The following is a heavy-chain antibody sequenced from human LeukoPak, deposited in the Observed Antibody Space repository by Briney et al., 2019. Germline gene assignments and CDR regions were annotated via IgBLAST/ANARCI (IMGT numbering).Heavy chain of an antibody. V-gene: IGHV1-8*01. CDR2: INPKSGKT. CDR3: ATVRDISAERYYFDY. Sequence: ASVKVSCKVSGYTFTSYYIHWVRQATGQGLEWMGWINPKSGKTGYAQKLQGRVTMTEDTSTDTAYMELSSLRSEDTAVYYCATVRDISAERYYFDYWGQGTLVTVSS. D-gene: IGHD3-22*01. J-gene: IGHJ4*02. CDR1: GYTFTSYY.